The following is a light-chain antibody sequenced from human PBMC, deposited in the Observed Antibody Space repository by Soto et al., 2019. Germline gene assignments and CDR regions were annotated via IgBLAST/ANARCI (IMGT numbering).Light chain of an antibody. CDR3: QQSYSTPYT. V-gene: IGKV1-39*01. Sequence: DIQVTQSPSSLSASVGDRVTIACRASQSITGYLNWYQQKPGKAPKLLIYAASSLLSGVPSRFSGSGSGTDFTLTISSLRPEDFATYFCQQSYSTPYTFGQGTKLEI. CDR1: QSITGY. J-gene: IGKJ2*01. CDR2: AAS.